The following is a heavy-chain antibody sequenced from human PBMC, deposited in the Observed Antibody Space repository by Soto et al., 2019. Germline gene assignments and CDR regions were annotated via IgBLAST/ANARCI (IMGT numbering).Heavy chain of an antibody. Sequence: QVQLVESGGGVVQPGRSLRLSCAASGFTFSSHGMHWVRQAPGKGLEWVAVISNDGSNKYYADSVKGRFTISRDNSKKTLHLQMNSLRAEDTAVYYCAREWVYDSSGWSFDYWGQGTLVTVSS. D-gene: IGHD3-22*01. V-gene: IGHV3-30*03. CDR2: ISNDGSNK. CDR3: AREWVYDSSGWSFDY. CDR1: GFTFSSHG. J-gene: IGHJ4*02.